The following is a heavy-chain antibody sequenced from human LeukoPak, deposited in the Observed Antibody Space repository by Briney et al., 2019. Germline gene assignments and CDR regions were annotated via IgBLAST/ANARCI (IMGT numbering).Heavy chain of an antibody. CDR2: IKQDGSKK. CDR1: GFPFSSYW. D-gene: IGHD5-24*01. J-gene: IGHJ4*02. Sequence: GGSLRLSCVASGFPFSSYWMTWVRQAPGRGLEWVANIKQDGSKKSYVDFVKGRFTISRDNAKNSLYLQMNSLRAEDTAIYYCTRVGYIDEGIDYWGQGTLVTVSS. CDR3: TRVGYIDEGIDY. V-gene: IGHV3-7*04.